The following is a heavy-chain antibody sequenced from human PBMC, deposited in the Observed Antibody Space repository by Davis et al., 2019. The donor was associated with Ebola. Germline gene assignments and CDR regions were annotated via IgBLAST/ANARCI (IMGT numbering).Heavy chain of an antibody. D-gene: IGHD5-12*01. CDR3: ARGRSGYGDKNFDY. Sequence: GESLKISCAASGFTFSSYSMNWVRQAPGKGLEWVSSISSSSSYIYYADSVKGRFTISRDNAKNSLYLQMNSLRAEDTAVYYCARGRSGYGDKNFDYWGQGTLVTVSS. CDR2: ISSSSSYI. V-gene: IGHV3-21*01. J-gene: IGHJ4*02. CDR1: GFTFSSYS.